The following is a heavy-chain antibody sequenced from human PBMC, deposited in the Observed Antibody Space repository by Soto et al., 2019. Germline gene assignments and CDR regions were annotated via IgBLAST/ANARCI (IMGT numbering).Heavy chain of an antibody. V-gene: IGHV1-18*01. CDR2: ISAYNGNT. CDR3: ARVIAAAADFDY. Sequence: ASVKVSCKASGYIFTSYGISWVRQAPGQGLEWMGWISAYNGNTNYAQKLQGRVTMTTDTSTSTAYMELRNLRSDDTAVYYCARVIAAAADFDYWGQGTLGTVSS. CDR1: GYIFTSYG. J-gene: IGHJ4*02. D-gene: IGHD6-13*01.